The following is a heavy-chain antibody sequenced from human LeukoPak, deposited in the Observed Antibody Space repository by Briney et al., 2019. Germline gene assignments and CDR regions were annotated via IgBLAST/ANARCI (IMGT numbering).Heavy chain of an antibody. D-gene: IGHD6-19*01. CDR1: GFTFSSNY. Sequence: PGGSLRLSCAASGFTFSSNYMSWVRQAPGKGLEWVSVIYSGGSTYYADSVKGGFSIFRHNSKNTLYLQRNSVRAEDTAVYDCARAPEWLIFDYWGQGTLVTVSS. V-gene: IGHV3-53*04. CDR3: ARAPEWLIFDY. J-gene: IGHJ4*02. CDR2: IYSGGST.